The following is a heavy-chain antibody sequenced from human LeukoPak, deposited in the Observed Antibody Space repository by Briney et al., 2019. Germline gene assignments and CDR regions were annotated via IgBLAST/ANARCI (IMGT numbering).Heavy chain of an antibody. CDR3: ASLLKSHYYDSSGYYYGIDY. CDR2: IYYSGST. V-gene: IGHV4-39*01. CDR1: GGSISSSSYY. D-gene: IGHD3-22*01. J-gene: IGHJ4*02. Sequence: PSETLSLTCTVSGGSISSSSYYWGWIRQPPGKGLEWIGSIYYSGSTYYNPSLKSRVTISVDTSKNQFSLKLSSVTAADTAVYYCASLLKSHYYDSSGYYYGIDYWGQGTLVNVSS.